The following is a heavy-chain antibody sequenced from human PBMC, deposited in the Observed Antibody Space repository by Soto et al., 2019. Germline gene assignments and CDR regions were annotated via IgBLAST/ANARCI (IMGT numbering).Heavy chain of an antibody. CDR2: IYYSGST. V-gene: IGHV4-39*01. Sequence: QLQLQESGPGLVKPSETLSLTCTVSGGSISSRSYYWGWIRQPPGRGLEWIGSIYYSGSTYYNPSLMRLVTLAVDTSKYQSARKMMSVTAADTAVYYCAGAFNYYGSGRIDAFDIWGHGTIVPVSS. CDR1: GGSISSRSYY. J-gene: IGHJ3*02. CDR3: AGAFNYYGSGRIDAFDI. D-gene: IGHD3-10*01.